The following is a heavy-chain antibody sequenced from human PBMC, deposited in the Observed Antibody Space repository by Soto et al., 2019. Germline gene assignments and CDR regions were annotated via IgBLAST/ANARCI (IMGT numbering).Heavy chain of an antibody. J-gene: IGHJ5*02. V-gene: IGHV4-31*03. CDR2: IYYSGST. Sequence: SETLSLTCTVSGGSISSGGYYWSWIRQHPGKGLEWIGYIYYSGSTYYNPSLKSRVTISVDTSKNQFSLKLSSVTAADTAVYYCAREDDNNWFDPWGQGTLVTVSS. CDR1: GGSISSGGYY. CDR3: AREDDNNWFDP. D-gene: IGHD3-22*01.